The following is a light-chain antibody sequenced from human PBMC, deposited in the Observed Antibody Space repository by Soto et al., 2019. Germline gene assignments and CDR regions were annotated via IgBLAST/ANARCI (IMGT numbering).Light chain of an antibody. CDR2: DAS. Sequence: DIQMTQSPSTLSASVGDRVSITCRASQSISSWLAWYQQKPGKAPKLLIYDASSLESGVPSRFSGSGSGKESTLTISSLQPDDFATYYCQQYNSYSQTFGQGTKVEIK. CDR3: QQYNSYSQT. CDR1: QSISSW. J-gene: IGKJ1*01. V-gene: IGKV1-5*01.